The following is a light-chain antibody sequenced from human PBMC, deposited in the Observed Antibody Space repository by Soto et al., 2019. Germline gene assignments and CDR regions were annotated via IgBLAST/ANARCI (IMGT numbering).Light chain of an antibody. V-gene: IGLV2-18*02. J-gene: IGLJ1*01. CDR1: SKDVGNSSG. CDR3: SSYTSSSTYV. CDR2: DVN. Sequence: SVLTQPPSLPGSPGQSVAISCTGTSKDVGNSSGVSLYHQPPGKAPKLIIYDVNNRPSGVPDRFSGSKSGNTASLTISGLQAEDEGDYYCSSYTSSSTYVFGTGTKVTVL.